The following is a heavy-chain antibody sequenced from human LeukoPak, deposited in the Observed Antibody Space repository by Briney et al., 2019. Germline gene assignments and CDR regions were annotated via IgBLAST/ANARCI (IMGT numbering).Heavy chain of an antibody. CDR2: AYYSGST. V-gene: IGHV4-59*12. J-gene: IGHJ3*02. CDR3: ARDSSGWYGGAFDI. Sequence: SETLSLTCTVSGVSISSYYWSWIRQPPGKGLEWIGYAYYSGSTNYNPSLKSRVTISVDTSKNQFSLKLSSVTAADTAVYYCARDSSGWYGGAFDIWGQGTMVTVSS. D-gene: IGHD6-19*01. CDR1: GVSISSYY.